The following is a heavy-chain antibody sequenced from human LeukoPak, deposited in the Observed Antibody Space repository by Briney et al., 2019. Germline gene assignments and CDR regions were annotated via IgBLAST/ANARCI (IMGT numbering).Heavy chain of an antibody. CDR3: ARVDRFLDPRYYYYGMDV. D-gene: IGHD3-3*01. J-gene: IGHJ6*02. V-gene: IGHV3-23*01. CDR2: ISGSGGST. Sequence: GGSLRLSCEASGVTFSSYAMSWVRQAPGKGLEWVSAISGSGGSTYYADSVKGRFTISRDNSKNTLYLQMNSLRAEDTAVYYCARVDRFLDPRYYYYGMDVWGQGTTVTVSS. CDR1: GVTFSSYA.